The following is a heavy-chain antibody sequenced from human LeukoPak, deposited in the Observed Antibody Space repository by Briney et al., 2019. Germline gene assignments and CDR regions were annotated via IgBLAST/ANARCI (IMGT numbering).Heavy chain of an antibody. J-gene: IGHJ3*02. V-gene: IGHV5-51*01. CDR1: GSSFTSYW. Sequence: GAALQFSCKGSGSSFTSYWIGWARPMPRKGLEWMGIISPGDSDTIYSTSFQGQVTISADKSTSTANLQWSSLKASDSAMYYCARSGGNYYSIWGQGTMVTVSS. CDR2: ISPGDSDT. D-gene: IGHD3-22*01. CDR3: ARSGGNYYSI.